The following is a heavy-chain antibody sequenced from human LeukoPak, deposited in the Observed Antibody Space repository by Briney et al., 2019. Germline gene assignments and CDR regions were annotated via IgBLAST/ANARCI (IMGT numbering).Heavy chain of an antibody. D-gene: IGHD3-10*01. Sequence: AGSLTLTCTASEFTVSSNYMSWIRQAAGKGLECVALIYSGGTTYYNHSVRGRFTISIDNSKNQLSLQMDSLRAGDTAVYYCAAKSDSLVLRGGDWWGQGTLATVS. CDR2: IYSGGTT. CDR3: AAKSDSLVLRGGDW. J-gene: IGHJ1*01. CDR1: EFTVSSNY. V-gene: IGHV3-66*01.